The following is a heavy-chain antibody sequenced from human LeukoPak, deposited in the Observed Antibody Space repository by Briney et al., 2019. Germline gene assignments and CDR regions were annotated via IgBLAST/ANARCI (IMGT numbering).Heavy chain of an antibody. CDR2: ISNDGSDK. D-gene: IGHD6-19*01. V-gene: IGHV3-30*03. Sequence: PGGSLRLSCAASGFTFSRYGIHWVRQAPGKGLEWVAAISNDGSDKYYADSVKGRFTISRDNSKNTLYLQMNSLRAEDTAVYYCARVRSGWYVDYWGQGTLVTVSS. CDR1: GFTFSRYG. J-gene: IGHJ4*02. CDR3: ARVRSGWYVDY.